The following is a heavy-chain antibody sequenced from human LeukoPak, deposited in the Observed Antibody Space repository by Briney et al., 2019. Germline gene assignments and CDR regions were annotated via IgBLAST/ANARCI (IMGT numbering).Heavy chain of an antibody. D-gene: IGHD3-10*01. CDR1: GGSISSSSYY. J-gene: IGHJ3*02. V-gene: IGHV4-39*07. Sequence: PSETLSLTCTVSGGSISSSSYYWGWIRQPPGKGLEWIGSIYYSGSTYYNPSLKSRVTISVDKSKNQFSLKLSSVTAADTAVYYCARGITMVRGVILPAAFDIWGQGTMVTVSS. CDR2: IYYSGST. CDR3: ARGITMVRGVILPAAFDI.